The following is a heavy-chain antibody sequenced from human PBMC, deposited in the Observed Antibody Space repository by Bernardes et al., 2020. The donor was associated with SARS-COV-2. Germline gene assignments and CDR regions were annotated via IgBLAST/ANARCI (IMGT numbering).Heavy chain of an antibody. J-gene: IGHJ3*02. V-gene: IGHV4-39*01. CDR1: GGSISTSDYY. Sequence: SETLSLTCSVSGGSISTSDYYWGWIRQPPGEGLEWIGNIYYSGTAYYNPSLKSRVTMSVDTSRNEFSLSLSSVTAADTAVYYCARSLDYSDNYYSAFNIWGQGTMVTVSS. CDR2: IYYSGTA. CDR3: ARSLDYSDNYYSAFNI. D-gene: IGHD1-1*01.